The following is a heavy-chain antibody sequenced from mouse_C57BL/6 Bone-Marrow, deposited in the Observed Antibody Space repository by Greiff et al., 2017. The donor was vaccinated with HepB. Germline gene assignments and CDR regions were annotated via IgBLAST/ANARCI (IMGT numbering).Heavy chain of an antibody. CDR1: GYTFTSYW. D-gene: IGHD2-1*01. Sequence: VQLQQPGAELVMPGASVKLSCKASGYTFTSYWMHWVKQRPGQGLEWIGEIDPSDSYTNYNQKFKGKSTLTVDKSSSTAYMQLSSLTSEDSAVYYCARGGDLLWYLWFAYWGQGTLVTVSA. CDR3: ARGGDLLWYLWFAY. CDR2: IDPSDSYT. V-gene: IGHV1-69*01. J-gene: IGHJ3*01.